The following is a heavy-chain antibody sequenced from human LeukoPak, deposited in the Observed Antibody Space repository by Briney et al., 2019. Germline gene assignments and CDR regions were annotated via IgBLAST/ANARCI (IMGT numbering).Heavy chain of an antibody. CDR3: ARMGIAVAAADYYYGMDV. Sequence: SQTLSLTCAISGDSVSSNSAAWNWIRQSPSGGLEWLGRTYYRSKWYNDYAVSVKSRITINPDTSKNQFSLQLNSVTPEDTAVYYCARMGIAVAAADYYYGMDVWGQGTTVTVSS. D-gene: IGHD6-19*01. V-gene: IGHV6-1*01. CDR2: TYYRSKWYN. CDR1: GDSVSSNSAA. J-gene: IGHJ6*02.